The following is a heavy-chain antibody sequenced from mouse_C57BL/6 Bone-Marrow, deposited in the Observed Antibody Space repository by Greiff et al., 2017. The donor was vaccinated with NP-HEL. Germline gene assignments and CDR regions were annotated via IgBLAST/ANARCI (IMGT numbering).Heavy chain of an antibody. CDR3: ARPPITTVVATYYWYFDV. J-gene: IGHJ1*03. CDR2: IDPEDGET. CDR1: GFNIKDYY. D-gene: IGHD1-1*01. Sequence: EVMLVESGAELVKPGASVKLSCTASGFNIKDYYMHWVKQRTEQGLEWIGRIDPEDGETKYAPKFQGKATITADTSSNTAYLQLSSLTSEDTAVYYCARPPITTVVATYYWYFDVWGTGTTVTVSS. V-gene: IGHV14-2*01.